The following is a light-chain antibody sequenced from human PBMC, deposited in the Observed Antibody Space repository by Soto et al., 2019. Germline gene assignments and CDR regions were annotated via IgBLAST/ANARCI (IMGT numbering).Light chain of an antibody. J-gene: IGKJ5*01. CDR3: QQYNNWPPT. CDR2: DAS. V-gene: IGKV3D-15*01. Sequence: EIVMTQSPATLSVSPGERVTLSCRASQSVSNNLVWYQQKPGQAPRLLIYDASNRATGIPARFSGSGSGTDFTLTISSLQSEDFAVYYCQQYNNWPPTFGQGTRLEIK. CDR1: QSVSNN.